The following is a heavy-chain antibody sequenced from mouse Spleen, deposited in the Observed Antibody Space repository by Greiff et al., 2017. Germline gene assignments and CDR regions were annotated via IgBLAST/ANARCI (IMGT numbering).Heavy chain of an antibody. CDR2: ISSGSSTI. D-gene: IGHD1-1*01. J-gene: IGHJ1*01. CDR1: GFTFSDYG. V-gene: IGHV5-17*01. CDR3: ASDYYGSSLYWYFDV. Sequence: EVHLVESGGGLVKPGGSLKLSCAASGFTFSDYGMHWVRQAPEKGLEWVAYISSGSSTIYYADTVKGRFTISRDNAKNTLFLQMTSLRSEDTAMYYCASDYYGSSLYWYFDVWGAGTTVTVSS.